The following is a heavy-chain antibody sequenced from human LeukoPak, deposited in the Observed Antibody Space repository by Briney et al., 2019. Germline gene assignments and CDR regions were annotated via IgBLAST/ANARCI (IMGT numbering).Heavy chain of an antibody. CDR3: ATNPPGIAVAGNGNFDN. CDR2: ITWNSDAI. V-gene: IGHV3-9*01. Sequence: GGSLRLSCAASGFTFDHYAMHWVRQAPGKGLEWVSGITWNSDAIGYADSVKGRFTISRDNAKNSLYLQMQSLRPEDTAFYYCATNPPGIAVAGNGNFDNWGQGTLVTVSS. J-gene: IGHJ4*02. D-gene: IGHD6-19*01. CDR1: GFTFDHYA.